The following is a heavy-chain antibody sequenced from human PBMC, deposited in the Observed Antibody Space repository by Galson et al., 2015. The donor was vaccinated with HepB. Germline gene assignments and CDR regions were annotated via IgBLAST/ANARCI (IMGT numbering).Heavy chain of an antibody. CDR2: ISSNGGST. CDR3: VKEGFGSSWYYWGAGHDY. Sequence: SLRLSCAASGFTFSSYAMHWVRQAPGKGLEYVSAISSNGGSTYYADSVKGRFTISRDNSKNTLYLQMSSLRAEDTAVYYCVKEGFGSSWYYWGAGHDYWGQGTLVTVSS. V-gene: IGHV3-64D*06. J-gene: IGHJ4*02. D-gene: IGHD6-13*01. CDR1: GFTFSSYA.